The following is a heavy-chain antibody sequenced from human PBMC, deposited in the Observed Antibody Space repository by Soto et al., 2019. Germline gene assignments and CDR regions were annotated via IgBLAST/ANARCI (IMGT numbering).Heavy chain of an antibody. CDR3: ARKSHPQLVQGWLNP. Sequence: PSETLSLTCTVSGGSISSSSYYWGWIRQPPGKGLEWIGSIYYSGSTYYNPSLRSRVTISVDTSKYQFSLKLSSVTAADTAAYSCARKSHPQLVQGWLNPWRQRTLV. J-gene: IGHJ5*01. CDR2: IYYSGST. V-gene: IGHV4-39*01. CDR1: GGSISSSSYY. D-gene: IGHD6-13*01.